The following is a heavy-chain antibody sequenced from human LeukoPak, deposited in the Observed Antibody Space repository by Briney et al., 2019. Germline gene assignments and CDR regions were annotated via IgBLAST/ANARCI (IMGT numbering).Heavy chain of an antibody. J-gene: IGHJ5*02. CDR2: IIPIFGTA. V-gene: IGHV1-69*13. Sequence: GASVKVSCKASGYTFTGYYMHWVRQAPGQGLEWMGGIIPIFGTANYAQKFQGRVTITADESTSTAYMELSSLRSEDTAVNYCARRPHSSSWYGWFDPWGQGTLVTVSS. CDR1: GYTFTGYY. CDR3: ARRPHSSSWYGWFDP. D-gene: IGHD6-13*01.